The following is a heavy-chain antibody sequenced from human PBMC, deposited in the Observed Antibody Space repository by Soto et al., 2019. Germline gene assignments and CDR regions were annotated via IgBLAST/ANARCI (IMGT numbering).Heavy chain of an antibody. J-gene: IGHJ5*02. V-gene: IGHV3-23*01. D-gene: IGHD6-19*01. CDR3: AKDPQSSGWSYNWFDP. CDR2: INDSGDKT. Sequence: LRLSCAASGFTFGSYALSWVRQAPGEGLEWVSTINDSGDKTYYADSVKGRFTVSRDNSKNTLYLQMNSMRAEDTAIYYCAKDPQSSGWSYNWFDPWGQGTLVTVSS. CDR1: GFTFGSYA.